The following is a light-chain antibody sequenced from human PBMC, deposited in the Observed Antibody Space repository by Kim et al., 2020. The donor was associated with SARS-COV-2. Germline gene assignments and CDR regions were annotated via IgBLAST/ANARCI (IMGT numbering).Light chain of an antibody. CDR2: GAS. CDR3: QQYAYWRT. CDR1: QSISSR. J-gene: IGKJ5*01. V-gene: IGKV3-15*01. Sequence: EIVMTQSPATLSLSPGERATLSCRASQSISSRLAWYQQKPGQAPRVLIYGASARATGIPARFSGSGSGTEFTLTISNVQSEDFAVYYCQQYAYWRTFGQGTRLEIK.